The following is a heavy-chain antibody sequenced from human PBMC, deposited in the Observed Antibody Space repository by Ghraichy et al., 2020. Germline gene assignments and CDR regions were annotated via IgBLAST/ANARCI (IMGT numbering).Heavy chain of an antibody. CDR2: IYTSGST. V-gene: IGHV4-61*02. J-gene: IGHJ3*02. CDR3: ARAGGYCSGGSCYSGKFEDAFDI. CDR1: GGSISSGSYY. Sequence: SETLSLTCTVSGGSISSGSYYWSWIRQPAGKGLEWIGRIYTSGSTNYNPSLKSRVTISVDTSKNQFSLKLSSVTAADTAVYYCARAGGYCSGGSCYSGKFEDAFDIWGQGTMVTVSS. D-gene: IGHD2-15*01.